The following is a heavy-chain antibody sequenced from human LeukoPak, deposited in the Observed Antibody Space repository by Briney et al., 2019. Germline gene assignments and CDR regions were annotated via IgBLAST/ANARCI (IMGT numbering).Heavy chain of an antibody. V-gene: IGHV1-18*01. CDR3: ARAVEGLYYYDSSGYFDY. D-gene: IGHD3-22*01. CDR2: ISAYNGNT. CDR1: GYTFTSYG. Sequence: GASVKVSCKASGYTFTSYGISWVRQAPGQGLEWMGWISAYNGNTNYAQKLQGRVTMTTDTSTSTAYMELRSLRSDDTAVYYCARAVEGLYYYDSSGYFDYWGQGTLVTVSS. J-gene: IGHJ4*02.